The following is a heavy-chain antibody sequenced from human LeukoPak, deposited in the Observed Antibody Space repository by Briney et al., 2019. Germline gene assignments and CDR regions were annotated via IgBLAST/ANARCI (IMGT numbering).Heavy chain of an antibody. CDR2: IIPILGIT. CDR3: ARNKGVYGDYKYYYGMDV. J-gene: IGHJ6*02. Sequence: EASVKVSCKASGGSSSSYAINWVRHAPGQGLGWMVDIIPILGITNYAQNFQDRVTLTADKSTSTAYMELRSLRSEDTAVYYCARNKGVYGDYKYYYGMDVWGQGTTVTVSS. D-gene: IGHD4-17*01. V-gene: IGHV1-69*10. CDR1: GGSSSSYA.